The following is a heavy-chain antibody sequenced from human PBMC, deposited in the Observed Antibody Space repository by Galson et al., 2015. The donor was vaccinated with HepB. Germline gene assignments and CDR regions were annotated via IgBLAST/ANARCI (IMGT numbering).Heavy chain of an antibody. CDR1: GFTVSSNY. CDR2: IYSGGST. V-gene: IGHV3-53*01. J-gene: IGHJ4*02. Sequence: SLRLSCAASGFTVSSNYMSWVRQAPGKGLEWVSVIYSGGSTYYADSVKGRFTISRDNSENTLYLQMNSLRAEDTAVYYCATKGSCGGDCYEDYWGQGTLVTVSS. CDR3: ATKGSCGGDCYEDY. D-gene: IGHD2-21*02.